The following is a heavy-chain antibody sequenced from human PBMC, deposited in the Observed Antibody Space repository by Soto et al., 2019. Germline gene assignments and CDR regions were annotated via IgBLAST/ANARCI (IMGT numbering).Heavy chain of an antibody. CDR3: ANGRATYGLLTHDY. CDR1: GFSFRNYA. D-gene: IGHD3-10*01. V-gene: IGHV3-23*01. Sequence: GSLRLSCAASGFSFRNYAMSWVRQAPGKGLEWISTLTGSSSNIYYADSVKGRFAISRDNSRNTLYLQMNSLTAEDTAVYYCANGRATYGLLTHDYWGQGTLVTVSS. CDR2: LTGSSSNI. J-gene: IGHJ4*02.